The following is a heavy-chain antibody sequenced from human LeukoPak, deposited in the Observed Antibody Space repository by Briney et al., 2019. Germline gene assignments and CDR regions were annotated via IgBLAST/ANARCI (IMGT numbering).Heavy chain of an antibody. D-gene: IGHD2-15*01. V-gene: IGHV6-1*01. CDR3: AASSGGFYS. J-gene: IGHJ4*02. CDR1: GDSVSSNSAA. Sequence: QTLSLTCAISGDSVSSNSAAWTWVRQSPSRGLEWLGRTYYRSRWFNDYAVPVQSRIVITADTSKNQFSLQLASVTPEDTAVYYCAASSGGFYSWGQGTLVTVSS. CDR2: TYYRSRWFN.